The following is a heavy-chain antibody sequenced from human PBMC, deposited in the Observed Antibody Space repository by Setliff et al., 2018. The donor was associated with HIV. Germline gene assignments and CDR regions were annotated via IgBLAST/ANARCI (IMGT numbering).Heavy chain of an antibody. CDR3: HSSSWGYHYYYMDV. Sequence: GGSLRLSFTTSGFIFRDYGLSWVRQAPGKGLEWLGFIRTKGYGGTAEYAASVKGRFSISRDDFKTLAYLQMNSLKTEDCTRDGRHSSSWGYHYYYMDVWGKGTTVTVSS. CDR1: GFIFRDYG. CDR2: IRTKGYGGTA. V-gene: IGHV3-49*04. D-gene: IGHD6-13*01. J-gene: IGHJ6*03.